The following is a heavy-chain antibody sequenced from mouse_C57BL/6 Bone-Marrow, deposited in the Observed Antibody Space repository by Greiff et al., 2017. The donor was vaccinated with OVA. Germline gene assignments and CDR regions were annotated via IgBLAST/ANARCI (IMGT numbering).Heavy chain of an antibody. V-gene: IGHV14-4*01. D-gene: IGHD2-2*01. CDR2: IDPENGDT. CDR3: TSGYHLDY. Sequence: DVKLVESGAELVRPGASVKLSCTASGFNIKDDYMHWVKQRPEQGLEWIGWIDPENGDTEYASKFQGKATITADTSSNTAYLQLSSLTSEDTAVYYCTSGYHLDYWGQGTTLTVSS. CDR1: GFNIKDDY. J-gene: IGHJ2*01.